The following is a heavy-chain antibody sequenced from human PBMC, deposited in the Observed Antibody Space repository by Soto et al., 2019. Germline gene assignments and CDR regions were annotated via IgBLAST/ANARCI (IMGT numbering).Heavy chain of an antibody. D-gene: IGHD6-19*01. CDR1: GFTFSTYA. CDR2: IRGSGGNT. J-gene: IGHJ3*02. V-gene: IGHV3-23*01. CDR3: ARVKAQILSSGWYGGDDI. Sequence: EVQMLESGGGLVQPGGSLRLSCAASGFTFSTYAMSWVRQAPGKGLEWVATIRGSGGNTHYADSVKGRFTTYRDNSENTVYLQMTSLRAEDTAVYYCARVKAQILSSGWYGGDDIWGHGTMVTVSS.